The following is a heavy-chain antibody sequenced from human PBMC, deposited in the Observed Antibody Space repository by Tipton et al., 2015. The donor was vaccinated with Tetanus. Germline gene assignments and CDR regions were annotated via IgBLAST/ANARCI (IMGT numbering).Heavy chain of an antibody. CDR1: GGSISSNVYY. CDR3: AQGKSNQGMLS. V-gene: IGHV4-39*01. D-gene: IGHD3-16*02. CDR2: IFYSGSI. J-gene: IGHJ4*02. Sequence: TLSLTCTVSGGSISSNVYYWAWIRQPPGKGPQWIGNIFYSGSINYNPSLKGRLTISADTAKNRFSLKLNSVTASDTAVYYCAQGKSNQGMLSWGQGTLVTVSS.